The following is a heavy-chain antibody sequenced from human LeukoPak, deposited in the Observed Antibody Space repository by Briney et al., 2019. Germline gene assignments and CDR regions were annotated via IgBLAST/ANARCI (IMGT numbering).Heavy chain of an antibody. J-gene: IGHJ4*02. CDR3: ARNGGQQLLSYFDY. CDR1: GGSISSYY. V-gene: IGHV4-59*01. Sequence: SETLSLTCTVSGGSISSYYWSWIRQPPGKGLEWIGYIYYSGSTNYNPSLKSRVTISVDTSKNQFSLKLSSVTAADTAVYYCARNGGQQLLSYFDYWGQGTLVTVSS. CDR2: IYYSGST. D-gene: IGHD2-2*01.